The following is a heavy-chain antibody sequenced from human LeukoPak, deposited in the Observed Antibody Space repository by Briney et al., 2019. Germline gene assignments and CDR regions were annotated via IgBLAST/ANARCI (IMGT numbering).Heavy chain of an antibody. D-gene: IGHD3-22*01. J-gene: IGHJ4*02. Sequence: GASVKVSCKASGYTFTGYYMHWVRQAPGQGLEWMGGIIPIFGTATYAQKFQGRVTITADESTSTAYMELSSLRSEDTAVYYCARDQYYYDSSGYYTQYYFDYWGQGTLVTVSS. CDR3: ARDQYYYDSSGYYTQYYFDY. CDR1: GYTFTGYY. V-gene: IGHV1-69*13. CDR2: IIPIFGTA.